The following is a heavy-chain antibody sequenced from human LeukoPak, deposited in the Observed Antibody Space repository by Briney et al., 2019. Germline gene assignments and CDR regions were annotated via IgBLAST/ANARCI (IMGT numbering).Heavy chain of an antibody. Sequence: PGGSLRPSCAASGFTVSSNYLDRGRQAPGKGMEWGSVIYSGGSTYYPDPVKGRFTISRDNSKNTLYLQMNSPRGEDTAVYYCARDFGGSYYDRSAYPLGWFDPWGQGTLVTVSS. CDR2: IYSGGST. J-gene: IGHJ5*02. CDR3: ARDFGGSYYDRSAYPLGWFDP. V-gene: IGHV3-53*01. CDR1: GFTVSSNY. D-gene: IGHD3-22*01.